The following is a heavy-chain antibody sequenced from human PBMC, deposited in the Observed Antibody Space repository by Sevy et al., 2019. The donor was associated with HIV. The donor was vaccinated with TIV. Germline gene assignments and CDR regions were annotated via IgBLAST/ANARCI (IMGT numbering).Heavy chain of an antibody. Sequence: GGSLRLSCVASGFAFYDYSMSWIRQAPGKGLEWVATLSFGCGKINYADSVKGRFTISRDNSKNSFYLQMDNLRVEDTALYYCAREGCTRPHDYWGQGTLVTVSS. J-gene: IGHJ4*02. D-gene: IGHD2-8*01. CDR3: AREGCTRPHDY. CDR1: GFAFYDYS. CDR2: LSFGCGKI. V-gene: IGHV3-23*01.